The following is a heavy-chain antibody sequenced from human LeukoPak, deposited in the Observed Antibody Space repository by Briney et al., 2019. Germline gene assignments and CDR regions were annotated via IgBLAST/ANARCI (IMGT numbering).Heavy chain of an antibody. V-gene: IGHV3-74*03. CDR2: INNDGSST. CDR3: AIDRYDSSLFHDY. D-gene: IGHD3-22*01. J-gene: IGHJ4*02. CDR1: GVTFSSYW. Sequence: GGSLRLSCAASGVTFSSYWMHWVRQAPGKGLVWVSRINNDGSSTTYADSVKGRFTISRDNAQNTLYLQMNSLRAEDTAVYYSAIDRYDSSLFHDYRGQGTLVTVSS.